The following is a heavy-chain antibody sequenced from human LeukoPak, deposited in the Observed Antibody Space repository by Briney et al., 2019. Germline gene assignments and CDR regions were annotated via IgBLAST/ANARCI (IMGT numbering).Heavy chain of an antibody. CDR2: INHSGST. V-gene: IGHV4-34*01. CDR1: GGSFSGYY. Sequence: SETLSLTCAVYGGSFSGYYWSWIRQPPGKGLEWIGEINHSGSTNYNPSLKSRVTISVDTSKNQFSLKLSSVTAADTAVYYCARGLSAIVYWGQGTLDTVSS. CDR3: ARGLSAIVY. J-gene: IGHJ4*02. D-gene: IGHD2-15*01.